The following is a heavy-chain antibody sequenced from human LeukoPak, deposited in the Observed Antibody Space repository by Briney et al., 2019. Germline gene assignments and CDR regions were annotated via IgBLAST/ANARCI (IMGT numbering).Heavy chain of an antibody. Sequence: GGSLRLSCAASGFTFRNNWMNWIRQTPGKGLEWVANIRPDASDTGYVDSVKGRFTISRDNAKNLLYLQMNSLRVDDTAVYYCTSISLGANEDYWGQGTRVTVSS. V-gene: IGHV3-7*03. CDR1: GFTFRNNW. CDR3: TSISLGANEDY. D-gene: IGHD1-26*01. J-gene: IGHJ4*02. CDR2: IRPDASDT.